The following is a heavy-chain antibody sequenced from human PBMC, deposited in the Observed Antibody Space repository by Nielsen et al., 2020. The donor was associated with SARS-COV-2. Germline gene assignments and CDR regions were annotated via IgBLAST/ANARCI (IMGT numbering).Heavy chain of an antibody. D-gene: IGHD4-17*01. J-gene: IGHJ6*02. CDR3: AKDYGDYGGMDV. V-gene: IGHV4-59*08. Sequence: SETLSLTCTVSGGSISTYYWTWIRQPPGKGLEWIVSMYYIGSTDYNPSLKSRVTISIDTSKNQFSLKLSSVTAADTAVYYCAKDYGDYGGMDVWGQGTTVTVSS. CDR1: GGSISTYY. CDR2: MYYIGST.